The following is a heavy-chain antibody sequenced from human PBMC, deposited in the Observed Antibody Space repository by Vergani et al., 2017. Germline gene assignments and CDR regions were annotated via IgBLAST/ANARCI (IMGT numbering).Heavy chain of an antibody. Sequence: QVQLVQSGAEVKKPGASVKVSCKASGYTFTGYYMHWVRQAPGQGLEWMGWINPNSGGTNYAQKFQGRVTMTRDTSISTAYMELSRLRSDDTAVYYCARVGYCSSTSCYQHWFDAWGQGTLVTVSS. D-gene: IGHD2-2*01. CDR2: INPNSGGT. V-gene: IGHV1-2*02. CDR3: ARVGYCSSTSCYQHWFDA. CDR1: GYTFTGYY. J-gene: IGHJ5*02.